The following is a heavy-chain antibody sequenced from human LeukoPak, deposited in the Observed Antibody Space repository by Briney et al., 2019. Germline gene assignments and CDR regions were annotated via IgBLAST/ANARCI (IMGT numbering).Heavy chain of an antibody. CDR2: IRYEGGET. CDR1: GFTFSNFG. V-gene: IGHV3-30*02. D-gene: IGHD3-10*01. J-gene: IGHJ5*02. Sequence: GGSLRLSCAASGFTFSNFGMHWVRQAPGKGLEWVAFIRYEGGETFYADSVKGRFTIFRDNSKNTLYLEMNNLRAEDSAVYYCAKDLIRDVWFGESWGQGTLVTVSS. CDR3: AKDLIRDVWFGES.